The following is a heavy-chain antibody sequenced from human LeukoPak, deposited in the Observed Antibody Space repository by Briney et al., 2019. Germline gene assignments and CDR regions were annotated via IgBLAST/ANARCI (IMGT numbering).Heavy chain of an antibody. J-gene: IGHJ6*02. V-gene: IGHV5-51*01. CDR2: INLGDSDT. Sequence: GESLKISCKGAGYTFTSSWIAWVRQMPGKGLEWMGIINLGDSDTRYSPSFQGQVTISADKSISTAYLQWSSLKASDTAIYFCVYCSGGSSSYGMDVWGQGTTVTVSS. D-gene: IGHD2-15*01. CDR1: GYTFTSSW. CDR3: VYCSGGSSSYGMDV.